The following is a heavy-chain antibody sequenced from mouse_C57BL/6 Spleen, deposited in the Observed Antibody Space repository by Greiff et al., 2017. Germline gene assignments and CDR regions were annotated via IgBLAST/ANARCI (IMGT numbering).Heavy chain of an antibody. CDR2: ISDGGSYT. Sequence: EVKLMESGGGLVKPGGSLKLSCAASGFTFSSYAMSWVRQTPEKRLEWVATISDGGSYTYYPDNVKGRFTISRDNAKNNLYLQMSHLKSEDTAMYYCARGSTVVAPRVYFDVWGTGTTVTVSS. D-gene: IGHD1-1*01. J-gene: IGHJ1*03. CDR3: ARGSTVVAPRVYFDV. V-gene: IGHV5-4*03. CDR1: GFTFSSYA.